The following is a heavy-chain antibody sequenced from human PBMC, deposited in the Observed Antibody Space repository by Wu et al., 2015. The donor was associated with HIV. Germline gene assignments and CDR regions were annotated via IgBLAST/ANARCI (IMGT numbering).Heavy chain of an antibody. CDR2: INPNSGDT. V-gene: IGHV1-2*02. D-gene: IGHD1-26*01. Sequence: QVQLVQSGAEVKKPGASVKVSCKVSGYTLSELSMHWVRQAPGKGLEWMGWINPNSGDTNYAQKFQGRVTLTRDTSITTAYIELRRLTSDDTAIYYCARDTGGGGSYSNPLDYWGQGTLVTVSS. CDR3: ARDTGGGGSYSNPLDY. J-gene: IGHJ4*02. CDR1: GYTLSELS.